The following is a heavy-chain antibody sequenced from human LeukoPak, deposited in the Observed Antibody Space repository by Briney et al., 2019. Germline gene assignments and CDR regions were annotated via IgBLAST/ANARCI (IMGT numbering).Heavy chain of an antibody. CDR2: IIPIFGTA. CDR1: GGTFSSYA. J-gene: IGHJ5*02. CDR3: ARGPYGRNIAAVWFDP. V-gene: IGHV1-69*05. D-gene: IGHD6-13*01. Sequence: SVKVSCKASGGTFSSYAISWVRQAPGQGLEWMGGIIPIFGTANYAQKFQGRVTITTDESTSTAYMELSSLRSEDTAVYYCARGPYGRNIAAVWFDPWGQGTLVTVS.